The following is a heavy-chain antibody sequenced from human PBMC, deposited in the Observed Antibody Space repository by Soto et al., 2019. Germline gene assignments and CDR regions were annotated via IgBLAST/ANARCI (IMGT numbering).Heavy chain of an antibody. Sequence: TSETLSLTCTVSGGSISSYYWSWIRQPPGKGLEWIGYIYYSGSTNYNPSLKSRVTISVDTSKNQFSLKLSSVTAADTAVYYCARGRAAGLDYWGQGTLVTVSS. CDR2: IYYSGST. D-gene: IGHD6-19*01. CDR3: ARGRAAGLDY. V-gene: IGHV4-59*01. J-gene: IGHJ4*02. CDR1: GGSISSYY.